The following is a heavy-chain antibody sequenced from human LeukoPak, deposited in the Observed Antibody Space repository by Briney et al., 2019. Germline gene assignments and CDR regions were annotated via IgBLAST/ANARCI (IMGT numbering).Heavy chain of an antibody. CDR1: GFPFNNYW. J-gene: IGHJ4*02. Sequence: GGSLRLSCAASGFPFNNYWIHWVRQVPGKGLMWVSRINVDGSDTAYADAVKGRFTISRDNAKNTVFLQMNSLRAEDTAIYYCARTGSGASTTNYWGQGTLVTVS. CDR2: INVDGSDT. D-gene: IGHD2-15*01. V-gene: IGHV3-74*01. CDR3: ARTGSGASTTNY.